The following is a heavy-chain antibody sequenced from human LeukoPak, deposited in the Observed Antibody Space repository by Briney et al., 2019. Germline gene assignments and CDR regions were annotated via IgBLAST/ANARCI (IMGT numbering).Heavy chain of an antibody. D-gene: IGHD1-14*01. CDR3: ATGRRFDY. J-gene: IGHJ4*02. V-gene: IGHV3-15*01. CDR2: VKSKTDGGTT. CDR1: GFTFNSAW. Sequence: GGSLRLSCAASGFTFNSAWMNWVRQAPGKGLEWVGRVKSKTDGGTTGYAAPVKGRFTISRDDSKNTLYLQVNSLNTEDTAVYYCATGRRFDYWGQGTLVTVSS.